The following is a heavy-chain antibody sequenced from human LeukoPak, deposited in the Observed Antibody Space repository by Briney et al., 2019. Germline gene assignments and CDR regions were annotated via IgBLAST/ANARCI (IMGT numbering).Heavy chain of an antibody. CDR1: GFTFSSYA. J-gene: IGHJ4*02. Sequence: GGSLRLSCAASGFTFSSYAMSWVRQAPGKGLEWVSAISGSGGSTYYADSVKGRFTISRDNSKNTLYLQMNSLRAEDTAVYYCAKVRGELINSSGWYYFDYWGQGTLVTVSS. CDR3: AKVRGELINSSGWYYFDY. V-gene: IGHV3-23*01. D-gene: IGHD6-19*01. CDR2: ISGSGGST.